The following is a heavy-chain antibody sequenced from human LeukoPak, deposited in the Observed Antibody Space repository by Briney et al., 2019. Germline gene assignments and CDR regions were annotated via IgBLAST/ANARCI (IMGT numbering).Heavy chain of an antibody. J-gene: IGHJ4*02. CDR1: GFTFSSYV. CDR2: IGGSVGSM. Sequence: GGSLRLSCAASGFTFSSYVMSWVRQAPGKGLEWVSNIGGSVGSMFYAASVKGRLAISRDNSKNTLFLQMNNLRVEDTAVYYCAKRGNSWDLFDYWGQGTLVTVSS. CDR3: AKRGNSWDLFDY. D-gene: IGHD6-13*01. V-gene: IGHV3-23*01.